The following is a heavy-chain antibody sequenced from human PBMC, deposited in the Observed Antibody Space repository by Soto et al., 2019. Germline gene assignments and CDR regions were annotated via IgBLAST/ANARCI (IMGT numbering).Heavy chain of an antibody. CDR1: GGTFSSYT. D-gene: IGHD3-10*01. Sequence: SVKVSCKASGGTFSSYTISWVRQAPGQGLEWMGRIIPILGIANYAQKFQGRVTITADKSTSTAYMELSSLRSEDTAVYYCERVPSLLWFGEAPLDYWGQGTLVTVSS. CDR3: ERVPSLLWFGEAPLDY. J-gene: IGHJ4*02. V-gene: IGHV1-69*02. CDR2: IIPILGIA.